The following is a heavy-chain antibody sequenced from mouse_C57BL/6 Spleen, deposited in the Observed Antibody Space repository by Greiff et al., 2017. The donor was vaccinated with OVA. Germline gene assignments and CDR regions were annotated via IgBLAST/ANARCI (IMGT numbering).Heavy chain of an antibody. Sequence: LEESGAELARPGASVKMSCKASGYTFTSYTMHWVKQRPGQGLEWIGYINPSSGYTKYNQKFKDKATLTADKSSSTAYMQLSSLTSEDSAVYYCARSHYDYDGGPWGQGTSVTVSS. D-gene: IGHD2-4*01. J-gene: IGHJ4*01. CDR3: ARSHYDYDGGP. V-gene: IGHV1-4*01. CDR1: GYTFTSYT. CDR2: INPSSGYT.